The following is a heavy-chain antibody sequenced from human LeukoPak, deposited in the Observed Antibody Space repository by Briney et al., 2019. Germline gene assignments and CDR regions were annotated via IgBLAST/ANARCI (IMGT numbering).Heavy chain of an antibody. CDR1: GYTFTSYD. D-gene: IGHD5-12*01. Sequence: ASVKVSCKASGYTFTSYDINWVRQATGQGLEWMGWMNPNSGNTDYAQKFQGRVTMTRNTSISTAYMELSSLRSEDTAVYYCARGLTGMVATRYWGQGTLVTVSS. V-gene: IGHV1-8*01. CDR2: MNPNSGNT. CDR3: ARGLTGMVATRY. J-gene: IGHJ4*02.